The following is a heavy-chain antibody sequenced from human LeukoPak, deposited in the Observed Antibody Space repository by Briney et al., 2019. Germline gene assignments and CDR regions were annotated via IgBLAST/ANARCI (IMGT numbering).Heavy chain of an antibody. Sequence: SETLSLTCAVYGESFSGYFWSWIRQPPGKGLEWIGEINHSGYTNYNPSLKSRVTISVDTSKNQFSLKLSSVTAADTAVYYCARNAYYDSSGRIDYWGQGTLVTVSS. CDR2: INHSGYT. CDR3: ARNAYYDSSGRIDY. CDR1: GESFSGYF. J-gene: IGHJ4*02. V-gene: IGHV4-34*01. D-gene: IGHD3-22*01.